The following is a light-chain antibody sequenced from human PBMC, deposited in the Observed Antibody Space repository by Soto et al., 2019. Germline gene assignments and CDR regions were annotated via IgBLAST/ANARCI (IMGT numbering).Light chain of an antibody. CDR1: QSISNY. V-gene: IGKV1-27*01. CDR2: AAS. J-gene: IGKJ1*01. Sequence: DIQMAQSPSSLSGSVGDRVTITCRASQSISNYLAWYQQKPGKVPKLLIYAASTLQSGVPSRFSGSGPGTDFTLTISSLQPEDVATYYCQKYNSAPRTFGQGTKVDIK. CDR3: QKYNSAPRT.